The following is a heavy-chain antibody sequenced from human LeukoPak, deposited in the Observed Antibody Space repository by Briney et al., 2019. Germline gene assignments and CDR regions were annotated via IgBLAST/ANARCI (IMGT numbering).Heavy chain of an antibody. CDR1: GYPFSDYY. J-gene: IGHJ4*02. V-gene: IGHV1-2*02. CDR2: INPKSGAT. Sequence: ASVKVSCKASGYPFSDYYLHWVRQAPAQGLEWMGWINPKSGATNYAQKFQGRVTMTRDMSTSTVYMELSSLRSEDTAVYYCARDQGYDSSGYYYYQFDYWGQGALVTVSS. CDR3: ARDQGYDSSGYYYYQFDY. D-gene: IGHD3-22*01.